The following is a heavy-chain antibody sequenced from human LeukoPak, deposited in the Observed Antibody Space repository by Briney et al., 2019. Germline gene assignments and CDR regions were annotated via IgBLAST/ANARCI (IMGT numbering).Heavy chain of an antibody. D-gene: IGHD3-22*01. V-gene: IGHV4-39*07. CDR2: IYYTGST. CDR3: TRGSIAYYYMDV. J-gene: IGHJ6*03. Sequence: SETLSLTCTVSGGSISSRNYYWGWIRQPPGKGLECIGSIYYTGSTYYNPSLKSRVTISVDTSKNQFSLKLSSVTAADTAVYYCTRGSIAYYYMDVWGKGTTVTISS. CDR1: GGSISSRNYY.